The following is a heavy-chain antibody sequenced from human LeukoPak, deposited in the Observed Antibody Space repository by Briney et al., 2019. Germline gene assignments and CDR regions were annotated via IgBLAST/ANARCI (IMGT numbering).Heavy chain of an antibody. J-gene: IGHJ4*02. CDR1: GFTFSSYA. CDR2: ISGSGGST. D-gene: IGHD3-22*01. Sequence: GSPRLSCAASGFTFSSYAMSWVRQAPGKGLEWVSAISGSGGSTYYADSVKGRFTISRDNSKNTLYLQMNSLRAEDTAVYYCAKKGRYYDSSGYYSLDYWGQGTLVTVSS. CDR3: AKKGRYYDSSGYYSLDY. V-gene: IGHV3-23*01.